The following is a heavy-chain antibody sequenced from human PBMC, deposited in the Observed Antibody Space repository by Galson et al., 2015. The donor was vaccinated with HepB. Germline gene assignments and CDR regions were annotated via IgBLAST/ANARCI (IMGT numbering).Heavy chain of an antibody. D-gene: IGHD6-19*01. Sequence: SLRLSCAASEFILSMYWMNWVRQAPGKGLEWVANIKEDGSEKNYVDSVKSRFTIARDNAKNSLYLQMNSLRAADTAVYYYVERAVAGPLSWFDPWGQGTLVTVSS. V-gene: IGHV3-7*02. CDR2: IKEDGSEK. CDR1: EFILSMYW. J-gene: IGHJ5*02. CDR3: VERAVAGPLSWFDP.